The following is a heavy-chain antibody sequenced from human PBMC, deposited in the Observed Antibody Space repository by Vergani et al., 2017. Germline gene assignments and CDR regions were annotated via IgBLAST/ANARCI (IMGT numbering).Heavy chain of an antibody. CDR3: AGVGYDFWSGYYYYGMDV. CDR2: IYYSGST. D-gene: IGHD3-3*01. Sequence: QVQLQESGPGLVKPSETLSLTCTVSGGSISSYYWSWIRQPPGKGLEWIGYIYYSGSTNYNPSLKSRVTISVDTSKNQFSLKLSSVTAADTAVYYCAGVGYDFWSGYYYYGMDVWGQGTTVTVSS. J-gene: IGHJ6*02. V-gene: IGHV4-59*01. CDR1: GGSISSYY.